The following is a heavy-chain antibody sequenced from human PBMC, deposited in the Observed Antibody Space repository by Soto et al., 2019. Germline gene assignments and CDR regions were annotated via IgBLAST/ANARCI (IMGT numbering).Heavy chain of an antibody. V-gene: IGHV4-30-4*01. CDR1: GGSINSGDYY. CDR2: IYYTGST. CDR3: ARNRYDCNHYYYYGMDV. J-gene: IGHJ6*02. Sequence: QVQLQESGPGLVKPSQTLSLTCTVSGGSINSGDYYWSWIRQPPGKGLEWIGYIYYTGSTYYNPSLKSRVTISVDTSKNQFSLKLSSVTAADTAVYYCARNRYDCNHYYYYGMDVWGQGTTVTVSS. D-gene: IGHD1-20*01.